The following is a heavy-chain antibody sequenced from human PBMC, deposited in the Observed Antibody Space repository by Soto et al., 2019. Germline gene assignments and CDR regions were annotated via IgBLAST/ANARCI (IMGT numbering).Heavy chain of an antibody. CDR2: INHSGST. J-gene: IGHJ4*02. CDR1: GGSFSGYY. V-gene: IGHV4-34*01. Sequence: QVQLQQWGAGLLXXXETLSLTCAVYGGSFSGYYWSWIRQPPGKGLEWIGEINHSGSTNYNPSLKSRDTISVDTSKNQFSLKLSSVTAADTAVYYCASSWQGGYCSGGSCFGDYWGQGTLVTVSS. D-gene: IGHD2-15*01. CDR3: ASSWQGGYCSGGSCFGDY.